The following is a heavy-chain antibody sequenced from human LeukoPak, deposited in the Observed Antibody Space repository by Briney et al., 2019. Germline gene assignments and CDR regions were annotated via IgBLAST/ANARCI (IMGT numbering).Heavy chain of an antibody. V-gene: IGHV1-58*02. J-gene: IGHJ6*03. Sequence: SVKVSCKASGFTFTSSAMQWVRQARGQRLEWIGWIVVGSGNTNYAQKFQERVTITRDMSTSTAYMELSSLRSEDTAVYYCAAETFKYSSSSGYYYYYMDVWGKGTTVTVSS. CDR2: IVVGSGNT. D-gene: IGHD6-6*01. CDR1: GFTFTSSA. CDR3: AAETFKYSSSSGYYYYYMDV.